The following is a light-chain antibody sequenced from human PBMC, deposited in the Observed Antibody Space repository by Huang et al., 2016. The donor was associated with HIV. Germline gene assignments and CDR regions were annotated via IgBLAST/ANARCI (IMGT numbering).Light chain of an antibody. J-gene: IGKJ1*01. CDR3: QQYFDVPWT. Sequence: IVMTQSPDSLAVSLGDTATINCKSSQSLLCRSNNKNCLAWYQQKPGQPPTLLMSWASTRGSGVPSRFSGGGSGTDFTLTISSLQAEDVAVYFCQQYFDVPWTFGRGTKVEIK. V-gene: IGKV4-1*01. CDR1: QSLLCRSNNKNC. CDR2: WAS.